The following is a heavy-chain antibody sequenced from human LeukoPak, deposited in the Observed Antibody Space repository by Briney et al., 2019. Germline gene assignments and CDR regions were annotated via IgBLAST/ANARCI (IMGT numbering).Heavy chain of an antibody. D-gene: IGHD5-18*01. CDR3: ARVSPSTAMASDY. V-gene: IGHV1-2*02. Sequence: ASVKVSCKASGYTFTGYYMHWVRQAPGQGLEWMGWINPNSGGTNYAQKFQGRVTMTRDTSISTAYMELSRLRSDDTAVYYCARVSPSTAMASDYWGQGTLVTVSS. J-gene: IGHJ4*02. CDR1: GYTFTGYY. CDR2: INPNSGGT.